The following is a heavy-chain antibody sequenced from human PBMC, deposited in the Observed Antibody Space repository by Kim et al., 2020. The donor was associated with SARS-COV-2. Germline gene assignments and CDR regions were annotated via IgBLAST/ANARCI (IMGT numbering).Heavy chain of an antibody. D-gene: IGHD2-2*01. CDR2: INSDESIT. V-gene: IGHV3-74*01. CDR1: GFTFSSYW. Sequence: GASLRLSCAASGFTFSSYWMHWVRQAPGRGLVWVSRINSDESITNYADSVKGRFTIFRDNAKNTLYLQMNSLRAEDTAVYYCARDRNFCSSTSCWGWFDPWGQGTLVTVSS. CDR3: ARDRNFCSSTSCWGWFDP. J-gene: IGHJ5*02.